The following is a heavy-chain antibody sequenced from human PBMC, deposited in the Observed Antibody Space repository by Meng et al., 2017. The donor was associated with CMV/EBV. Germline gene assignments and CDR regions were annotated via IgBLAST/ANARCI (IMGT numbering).Heavy chain of an antibody. CDR3: ARGRYYYDSSGYAYFDY. J-gene: IGHJ4*02. V-gene: IGHV4-34*01. Sequence: GSLRLSCAVYGGSFSGYYWSWIRQPPGKGLEWIGEINHSGSTNYNPSLKSRVTISVDTSKNQFSLKLSSVTAADTAVYYCARGRYYYDSSGYAYFDYWGQGTLVTVSS. D-gene: IGHD3-22*01. CDR2: INHSGST. CDR1: GGSFSGYY.